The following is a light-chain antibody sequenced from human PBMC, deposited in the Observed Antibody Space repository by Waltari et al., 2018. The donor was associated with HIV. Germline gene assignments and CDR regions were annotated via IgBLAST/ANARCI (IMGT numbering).Light chain of an antibody. CDR1: QSVSTY. V-gene: IGKV3-11*01. Sequence: EVVLTQSPGTLSLSPGDTATLSCRASQSVSTYLAWYQQKSGQSPRLLIYDASIRATGIPARFSGSGSGTDFTLTISSLEPEDFAVYYCQQRSNWPPAPTFGGGTKVEIK. CDR2: DAS. CDR3: QQRSNWPPAPT. J-gene: IGKJ4*01.